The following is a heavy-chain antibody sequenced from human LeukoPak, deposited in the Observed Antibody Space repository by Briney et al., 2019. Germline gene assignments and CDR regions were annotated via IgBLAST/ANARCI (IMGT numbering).Heavy chain of an antibody. D-gene: IGHD3-10*01. J-gene: IGHJ4*02. Sequence: SETLSLTCTVPGGSISSYYWSWIRQPPGKGLEWIGYIYYSGSTNYNPSLKSRVTISVDTSKNQFSLKLSSVTAADTAVYYCARGAYGSGSYTVDYWGQGTLVTVSS. CDR1: GGSISSYY. V-gene: IGHV4-59*01. CDR2: IYYSGST. CDR3: ARGAYGSGSYTVDY.